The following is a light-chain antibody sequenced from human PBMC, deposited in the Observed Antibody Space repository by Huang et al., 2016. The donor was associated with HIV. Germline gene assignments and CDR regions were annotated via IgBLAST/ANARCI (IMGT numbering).Light chain of an antibody. J-gene: IGKJ1*01. CDR2: EVS. CDR1: QSLLHSEGKTY. Sequence: DIVMIQTPLSLSVTPGQPASISCKSSQSLLHSEGKTYLYWYLQKPGQSPHLLVYEVSRRFSGVPGRFSGCGSGTDFTLKISRVEAEDVGVYYCMQGKHFPRTFGQGTKVEIK. V-gene: IGKV2-29*02. CDR3: MQGKHFPRT.